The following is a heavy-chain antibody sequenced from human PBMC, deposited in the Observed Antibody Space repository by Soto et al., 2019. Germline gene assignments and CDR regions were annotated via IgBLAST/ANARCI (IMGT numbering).Heavy chain of an antibody. V-gene: IGHV3-23*01. CDR1: GFTFSSYA. Sequence: GGSLRLSCAASGFTFSSYAMSWVRQAPGKGLEWVSAISGSGGSTYYADSVKGRFTISRDNSKNTLYLQMNSLRAEDTAVYYCAKDRTVAVTHKVLDYWGQGTLVTVSS. CDR3: AKDRTVAVTHKVLDY. J-gene: IGHJ4*02. D-gene: IGHD4-17*01. CDR2: ISGSGGST.